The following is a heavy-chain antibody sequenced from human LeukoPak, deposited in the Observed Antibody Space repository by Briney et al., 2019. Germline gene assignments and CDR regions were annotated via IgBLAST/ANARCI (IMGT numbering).Heavy chain of an antibody. CDR3: AKDNWNYVTSDFDY. CDR2: ISGSGGST. J-gene: IGHJ4*02. V-gene: IGHV3-23*01. CDR1: GFTFSSSA. Sequence: PGGSLRLSCAAPGFTFSSSAMSWVRQAPGKGLEWVSAISGSGGSTYYADSVKGRFTISRDNSKNTLYLQMNSLRAEDTAVYYCAKDNWNYVTSDFDYWGQGTLVTVSS. D-gene: IGHD1-7*01.